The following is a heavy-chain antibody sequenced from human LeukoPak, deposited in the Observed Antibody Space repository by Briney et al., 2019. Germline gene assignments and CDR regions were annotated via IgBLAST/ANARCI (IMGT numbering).Heavy chain of an antibody. V-gene: IGHV3-23*01. CDR1: GFTFSSYG. CDR3: AKESAWGWFGELLFDYYYMDV. D-gene: IGHD3-10*01. CDR2: ISGSGGST. Sequence: PGGSLRLSCAASGFTFSSYGMSWVRQAPGKGLEWVTAISGSGGSTYYADSVKGRFTISRDNSKHTLYLQMNSLRAEDTAVYYCAKESAWGWFGELLFDYYYMDVWGKGTTVTISS. J-gene: IGHJ6*03.